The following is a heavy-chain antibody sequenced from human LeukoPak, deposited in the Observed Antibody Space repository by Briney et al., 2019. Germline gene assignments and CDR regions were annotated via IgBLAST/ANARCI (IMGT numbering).Heavy chain of an antibody. Sequence: ASVKVSCKASGYTFTSYYMYWVRQAPRQGLEWMGIINPSGGRTSYAQKFQGRVTMTRDMSTSTVYMELSSLRSEDTAVYYCARGGHVRVYDNSYYGHYWGQGTLVTVSS. J-gene: IGHJ4*02. V-gene: IGHV1-46*01. D-gene: IGHD3-22*01. CDR1: GYTFTSYY. CDR3: ARGGHVRVYDNSYYGHY. CDR2: INPSGGRT.